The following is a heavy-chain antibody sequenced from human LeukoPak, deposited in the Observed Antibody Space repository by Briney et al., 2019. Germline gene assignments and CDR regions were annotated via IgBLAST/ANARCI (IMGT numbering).Heavy chain of an antibody. CDR3: ATSRGYDSSPWAFDI. V-gene: IGHV1-24*01. CDR1: GYTLTELS. D-gene: IGHD3-22*01. CDR2: FDPEDGET. J-gene: IGHJ3*02. Sequence: ASLNVSCKVSGYTLTELSMHWVRQAPGKGLEWMGGFDPEDGETIYAQKFQGRVTMTEDTSTDTAYMELSSLRSEDTAVYYCATSRGYDSSPWAFDIWGQGTMVTVSS.